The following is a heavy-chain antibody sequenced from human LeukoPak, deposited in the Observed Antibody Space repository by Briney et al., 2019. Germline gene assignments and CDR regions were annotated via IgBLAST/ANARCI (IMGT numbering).Heavy chain of an antibody. CDR3: ARVIADSSGYYYMGRYYFDY. D-gene: IGHD3-22*01. V-gene: IGHV4-30-4*08. Sequence: PSETLSLTCTVSGGSISSSNYYWGWIRQPPGKGLEWIGYIYYSGSTYYNPSLKSRVTISVDTSKNQFSLKLSSVTAADTAVYYCARVIADSSGYYYMGRYYFDYWGQGTLVTVSS. J-gene: IGHJ4*02. CDR2: IYYSGST. CDR1: GGSISSSNYY.